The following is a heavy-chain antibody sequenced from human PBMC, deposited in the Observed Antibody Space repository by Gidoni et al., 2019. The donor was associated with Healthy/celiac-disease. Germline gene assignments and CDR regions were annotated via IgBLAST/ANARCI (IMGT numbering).Heavy chain of an antibody. V-gene: IGHV1-2*02. CDR3: ARGPRYTYCSSTSCYRGDYYYYMDV. D-gene: IGHD2-2*02. J-gene: IGHJ6*03. CDR1: GYTFTGYY. Sequence: QVQLVQSGAEVKKPGASVKVSCKASGYTFTGYYMHWVRQAPGQGLEWMGWINPNSGGTNYAQKFQGRVTMTRDTAISTAYMELSRLRSDDTAVYYCARGPRYTYCSSTSCYRGDYYYYMDVWGKGTTVTVSS. CDR2: INPNSGGT.